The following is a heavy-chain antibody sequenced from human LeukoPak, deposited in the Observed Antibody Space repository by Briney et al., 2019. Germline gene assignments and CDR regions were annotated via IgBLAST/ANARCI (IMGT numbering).Heavy chain of an antibody. CDR1: GFTFSRFW. V-gene: IGHV3-7*01. CDR2: INEDGSDK. D-gene: IGHD4-17*01. Sequence: GGSLRLSCAASGFTFSRFWMSWVRQAPGKGLEWVANINEDGSDKHYVDSVKGRFTISRDNAKNSLYLQMNSLRAEDTAVYYCARDYLNDYGDYGGGDAFDIWGQGTMVTVSS. CDR3: ARDYLNDYGDYGGGDAFDI. J-gene: IGHJ3*02.